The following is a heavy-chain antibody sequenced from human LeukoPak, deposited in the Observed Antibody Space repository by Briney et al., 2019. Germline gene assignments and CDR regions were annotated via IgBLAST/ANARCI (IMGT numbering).Heavy chain of an antibody. Sequence: GGSLRLSCAGSGFIVSSNYMSWVRQAAGKGLEWVSVIYGSSRTYYADSVEGRFTISRDNSKKTLYLQMDSLRAEDTAVYYCARDQTTVSLRKYYYYYMDVWGKGTTVTVSS. J-gene: IGHJ6*03. CDR1: GFIVSSNY. D-gene: IGHD4-11*01. CDR2: IYGSSRT. CDR3: ARDQTTVSLRKYYYYYMDV. V-gene: IGHV3-53*01.